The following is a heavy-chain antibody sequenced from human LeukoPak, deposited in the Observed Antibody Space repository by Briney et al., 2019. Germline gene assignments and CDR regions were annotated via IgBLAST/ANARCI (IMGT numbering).Heavy chain of an antibody. CDR3: ARYGYGGGFDY. J-gene: IGHJ4*02. CDR2: TSSSGGAI. CDR1: GFTFSSYE. V-gene: IGHV3-48*03. D-gene: IGHD5-18*01. Sequence: GGSLRLSCAASGFTFSSYEMNWVRQAPGKGLEWVSQTSSSGGAIYYADSVKGRFTISRDNAKNLLYLQMNSLRVEDTAVYYCARYGYGGGFDYWGQGTLVTVSS.